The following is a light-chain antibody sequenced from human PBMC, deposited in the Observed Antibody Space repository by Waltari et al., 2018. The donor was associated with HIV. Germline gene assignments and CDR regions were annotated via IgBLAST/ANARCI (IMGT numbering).Light chain of an antibody. V-gene: IGKV1-9*01. Sequence: DIQLTQSASFLTASVGDRVTITCRASQGISSYLAWYQQQPGKAPKHLIFAASTLQSGGPSRFSGSGAGTEFTRTISSLQRVDFATYYCQQLNSYPLTVGGGTKVEIK. CDR3: QQLNSYPLT. J-gene: IGKJ4*01. CDR2: AAS. CDR1: QGISSY.